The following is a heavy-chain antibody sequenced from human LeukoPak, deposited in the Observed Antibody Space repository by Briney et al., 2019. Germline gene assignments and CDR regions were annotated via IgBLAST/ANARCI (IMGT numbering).Heavy chain of an antibody. D-gene: IGHD2-2*01. CDR2: IIPILGIA. Sequence: SVKVSCKASGGTFSSYAISWVRQAPGQGLEWMGRIIPILGIANYAQKFQGRVTITADKSTSTAYMELSSLRSENTAVYYCARDPSVHIVVVPAAPDYWGQGTLVTVSS. CDR3: ARDPSVHIVVVPAAPDY. J-gene: IGHJ4*02. V-gene: IGHV1-69*04. CDR1: GGTFSSYA.